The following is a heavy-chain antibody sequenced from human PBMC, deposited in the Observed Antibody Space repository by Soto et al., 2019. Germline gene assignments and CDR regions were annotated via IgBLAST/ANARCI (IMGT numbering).Heavy chain of an antibody. J-gene: IGHJ4*02. Sequence: GGSLRLSCVASGFDFSDFHISWVRQAPGKGLEWISYISSSLGHTDYAESVKGRFTISRDNAKSSVFLEMSDLRSDDTAGYYCAANWNFGLNFWGQGTLVTVSS. D-gene: IGHD1-1*01. V-gene: IGHV3-11*03. CDR3: AANWNFGLNF. CDR2: ISSSLGHT. CDR1: GFDFSDFH.